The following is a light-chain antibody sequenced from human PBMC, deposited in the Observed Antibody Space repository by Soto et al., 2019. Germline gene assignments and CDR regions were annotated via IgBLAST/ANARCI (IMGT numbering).Light chain of an antibody. CDR3: QQYYSTARWT. Sequence: DIVMTQSPDSLAVSLGERATINCKSSQSVLYSSNNKNYLAWYQHKPGQPPKLLIYWASTRESGVPDRFSGNGYKTECTITISSLQAEDVAVYYCQQYYSTARWTLGQGTKVEIK. CDR1: QSVLYSSNNKNY. CDR2: WAS. J-gene: IGKJ1*01. V-gene: IGKV4-1*01.